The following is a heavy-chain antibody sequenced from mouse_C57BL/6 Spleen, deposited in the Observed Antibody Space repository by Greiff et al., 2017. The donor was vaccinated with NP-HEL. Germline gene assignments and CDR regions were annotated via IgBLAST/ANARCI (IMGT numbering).Heavy chain of an antibody. D-gene: IGHD2-12*01. Sequence: QVQLKESGPELVKPGASVKISCKASGYAFSSSWMNWVKQRPGKGLEWIGRISPGDGDTNYNGKFKGKATLTADKSSSTAYMQLSSLTSEDSAVYFCARGEYSPGGFAYWGQGTLVTVSA. V-gene: IGHV1-82*01. CDR2: ISPGDGDT. CDR3: ARGEYSPGGFAY. CDR1: GYAFSSSW. J-gene: IGHJ3*01.